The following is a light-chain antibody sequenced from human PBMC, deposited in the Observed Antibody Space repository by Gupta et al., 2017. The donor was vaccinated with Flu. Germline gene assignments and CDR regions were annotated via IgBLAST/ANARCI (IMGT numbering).Light chain of an antibody. CDR2: EVD. V-gene: IGLV2-8*01. Sequence: QSALPPPPSASGSPGQSVAISCTGTSRDVGGYDYVSWYQQHPGKAPKLMIFEVDKRPAGVPDRFSGSKSGNTASLTVSGRQDEEEADYYGSSYAGSNNYVFGTGTKVTVL. J-gene: IGLJ1*01. CDR3: SSYAGSNNYV. CDR1: SRDVGGYDY.